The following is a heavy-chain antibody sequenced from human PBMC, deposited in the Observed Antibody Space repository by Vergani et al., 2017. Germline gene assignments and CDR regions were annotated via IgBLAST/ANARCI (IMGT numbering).Heavy chain of an antibody. CDR3: ARPSRDGYNYFDY. Sequence: QVQLQESGPGLVKPSETLSLTCGVSGGSISNYYWNWIRQPPGKGLEWIGYIYHSGSADYNPSLKSRVTISVDTSKNQFSLKLSSVTAADTAVYYCARPSRDGYNYFDYWGQGTLVTVSS. J-gene: IGHJ4*02. D-gene: IGHD5-24*01. V-gene: IGHV4-59*01. CDR1: GGSISNYY. CDR2: IYHSGSA.